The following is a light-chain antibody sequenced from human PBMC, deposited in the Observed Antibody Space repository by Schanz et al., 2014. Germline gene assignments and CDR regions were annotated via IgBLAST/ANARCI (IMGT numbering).Light chain of an antibody. V-gene: IGLV2-8*01. J-gene: IGLJ3*02. CDR1: SSDVGAYNY. Sequence: QSALTQPPSASGSPGQSVTISCTGTSSDVGAYNYVSWYQQHPGKAPKLMIYEVTKRPSGVPDRFSGSKSGNTASLTVSGLQAEDEADYYCNSYVGSNKWWVFGGGTKLTVL. CDR2: EVT. CDR3: NSYVGSNKWWV.